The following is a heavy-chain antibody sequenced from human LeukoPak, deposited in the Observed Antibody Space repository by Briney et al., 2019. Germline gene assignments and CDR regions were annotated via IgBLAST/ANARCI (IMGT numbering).Heavy chain of an antibody. CDR1: GGTFSSYA. Sequence: ASVKVSCKASGGTFSSYAISWVRQAPGQGLEWMGGIIPIFGTANYAQKFQGRVTITADESTSTAYMELSSLRSEDTAAYYCARVGDGYNPPDYWGQGTLVTVSS. V-gene: IGHV1-69*13. D-gene: IGHD5-24*01. CDR2: IIPIFGTA. CDR3: ARVGDGYNPPDY. J-gene: IGHJ4*02.